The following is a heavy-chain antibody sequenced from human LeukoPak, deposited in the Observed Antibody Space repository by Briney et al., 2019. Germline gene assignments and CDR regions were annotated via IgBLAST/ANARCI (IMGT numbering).Heavy chain of an antibody. CDR3: AREESITMVRGVIMGFDP. CDR2: IYYSGST. D-gene: IGHD3-10*01. V-gene: IGHV4-59*01. CDR1: GGSISSYH. J-gene: IGHJ5*02. Sequence: SETLSLTCTVSGGSISSYHWSWIRQPPGKGLEWIGYIYYSGSTNYSPSLKSRVTISVDTSKNQFSLKLSSVTAADTAVYYCAREESITMVRGVIMGFDPWGQGTLVTVSS.